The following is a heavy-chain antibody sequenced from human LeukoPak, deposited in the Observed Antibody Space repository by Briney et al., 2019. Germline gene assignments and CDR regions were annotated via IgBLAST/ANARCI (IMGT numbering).Heavy chain of an antibody. V-gene: IGHV3-9*01. J-gene: IGHJ4*02. Sequence: PGRSLRLSCAASGFIFDDYAMHWVRHAPGKGLEWVSGISWNGGRTAYADSVKGRFTISRDNSKNTLYLQMNSLRAEDTAVYYCAKDRLLWFGECFDYWGQGTLVTVSS. D-gene: IGHD3-10*01. CDR1: GFIFDDYA. CDR3: AKDRLLWFGECFDY. CDR2: ISWNGGRT.